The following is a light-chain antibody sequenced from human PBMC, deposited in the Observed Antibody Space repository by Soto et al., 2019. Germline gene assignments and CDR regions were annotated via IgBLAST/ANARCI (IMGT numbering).Light chain of an antibody. V-gene: IGKV1-39*01. CDR1: QSISAY. CDR3: QQSYSTLRT. Sequence: IQITPSPSSMSASVGDTVTTTCRASQSISAYLNWYQQKPGQAPKLLIYAASSLQSGVPSRFSGSGSGTDFTLTISSLQPEDFATYYCQQSYSTLRTFGQGTKVDIK. J-gene: IGKJ1*01. CDR2: AAS.